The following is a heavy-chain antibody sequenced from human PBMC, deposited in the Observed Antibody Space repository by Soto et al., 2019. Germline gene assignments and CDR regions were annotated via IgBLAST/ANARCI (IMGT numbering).Heavy chain of an antibody. CDR1: GGTFSSYA. Sequence: SVKVSCKASGGTFSSYAISWVRQAPGQGLEWMGGIIPILGTANYAQKFQGRVTITADESTSTAYMELSSLRSEDTAVYYCARSRVNPYDFWSGYYQPFDYWGQGTLVTVSS. V-gene: IGHV1-69*13. D-gene: IGHD3-3*01. CDR3: ARSRVNPYDFWSGYYQPFDY. CDR2: IIPILGTA. J-gene: IGHJ4*02.